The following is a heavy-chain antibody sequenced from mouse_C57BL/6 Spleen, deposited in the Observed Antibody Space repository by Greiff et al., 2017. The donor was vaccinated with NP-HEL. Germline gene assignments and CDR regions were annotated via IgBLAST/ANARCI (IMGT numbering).Heavy chain of an antibody. D-gene: IGHD4-1*01. J-gene: IGHJ1*03. CDR3: ARGSNWDWYFDV. CDR1: GYTFTSYW. V-gene: IGHV1-61*01. Sequence: VKLQQPGAELVRPGSSVKLSCKASGYTFTSYWMDWVKQRPGQGLEWIGNIYPSDSETHYNQKFKDKATLTVDKSSSTAYMQLSSLTSEDSAVYYCARGSNWDWYFDVWGTGTTVTVSS. CDR2: IYPSDSET.